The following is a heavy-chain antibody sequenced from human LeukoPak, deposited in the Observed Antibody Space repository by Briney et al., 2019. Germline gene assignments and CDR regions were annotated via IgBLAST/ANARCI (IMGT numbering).Heavy chain of an antibody. CDR1: GGSISSGSYY. CDR3: ASQPYDYVWGSYHHFDY. CDR2: IYTSGSP. Sequence: SETLSLTCTVSGGSISSGSYYLSWIRQPAGKGLEWIGRIYTSGSPNYNPSLKSRVTISVAPSKNQFSLKLSSVTAADTAVYYCASQPYDYVWGSYHHFDYWGQGTLVTVSS. V-gene: IGHV4-61*02. J-gene: IGHJ4*02. D-gene: IGHD3-16*02.